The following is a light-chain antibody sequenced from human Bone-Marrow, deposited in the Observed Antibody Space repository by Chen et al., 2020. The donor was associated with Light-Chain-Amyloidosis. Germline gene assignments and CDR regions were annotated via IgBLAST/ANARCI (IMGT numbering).Light chain of an antibody. CDR2: RDT. V-gene: IGLV3-25*03. CDR1: DLPTKY. CDR3: QSADSSGTYEVI. J-gene: IGLJ2*01. Sequence: SYELTQPPSVSVSPGQTARITCSGDDLPTKYAYWYQQKPGQAPVLVRHRDTERPSGISERFSGASSGTTATLTISGVQEEDEADYHCQSADSSGTYEVIFGGGTKLTVL.